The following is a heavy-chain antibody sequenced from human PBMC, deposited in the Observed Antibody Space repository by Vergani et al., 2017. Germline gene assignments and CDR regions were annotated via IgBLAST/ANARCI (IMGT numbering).Heavy chain of an antibody. J-gene: IGHJ3*02. CDR1: GNTFTSYS. CDR3: ARDVRTKLDAFDI. D-gene: IGHD3-10*02. CDR2: ISAYNGNT. Sequence: QVQLVQSGAEVKKPGASVKVSCKASGNTFTSYSISWVRQAPGQGLEWMGWISAYNGNTNYAQRLQDRVTMTTDKSTSTAYMELRSLRSDDTAVYYCARDVRTKLDAFDIWGQGTMVTVSS. V-gene: IGHV1-18*01.